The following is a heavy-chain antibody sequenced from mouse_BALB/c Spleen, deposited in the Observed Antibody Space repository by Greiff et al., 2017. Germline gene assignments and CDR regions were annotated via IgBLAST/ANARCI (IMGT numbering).Heavy chain of an antibody. D-gene: IGHD2-14*01. CDR2: IDPENGNT. J-gene: IGHJ4*01. V-gene: IGHV14-1*02. Sequence: VQLQQSGAELVRPGALVKLSCKASGFNIKDYYMHWVKQRPEQGLEWIGWIDPENGNTIYDPKFQGKASITADTSSNTAYLQLSSLTSEDTAVYDCARRGYRAYYAMDYWGQGTSVTVSS. CDR3: ARRGYRAYYAMDY. CDR1: GFNIKDYY.